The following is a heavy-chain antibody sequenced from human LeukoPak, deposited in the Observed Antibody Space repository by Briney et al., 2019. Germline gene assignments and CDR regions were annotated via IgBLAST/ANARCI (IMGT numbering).Heavy chain of an antibody. CDR2: IYYSGST. D-gene: IGHD3-10*01. CDR3: AREPPLWFGEAQRAFDI. Sequence: PSETLSLTCTVSGGSISSGGYYWSWIRQHPGKGLEWIGYIYYSGSTYYNPSLKSRVTISVDTSKNQFSLKLSSVTAADTAVYYCAREPPLWFGEAQRAFDIWGQGTMVTVSS. CDR1: GGSISSGGYY. J-gene: IGHJ3*02. V-gene: IGHV4-31*03.